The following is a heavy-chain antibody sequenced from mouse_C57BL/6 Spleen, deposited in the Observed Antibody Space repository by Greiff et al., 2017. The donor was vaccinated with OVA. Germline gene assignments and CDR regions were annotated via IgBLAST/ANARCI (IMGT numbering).Heavy chain of an antibody. J-gene: IGHJ4*01. D-gene: IGHD2-2*01. CDR2: IYPRSGNT. V-gene: IGHV1-81*01. Sequence: QVQLQQSGAELARPGASVKLSCKASGYTFTSYGISWVKQRTGQGLEWIGEIYPRSGNTYYNEKFKGKATLTADKSSSTAYMELRSLTSEDSAVYFCARNDGYDEGYAMDYWGQGTSVTVSS. CDR1: GYTFTSYG. CDR3: ARNDGYDEGYAMDY.